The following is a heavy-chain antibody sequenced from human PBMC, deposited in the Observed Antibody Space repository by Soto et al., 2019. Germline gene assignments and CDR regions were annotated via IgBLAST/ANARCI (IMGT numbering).Heavy chain of an antibody. Sequence: ASVKVSCKASGYTFTSYYMHWVRQAPGQGLEWMGIINPSGGSTSYAQKFQGRVTMTRDTSTSTVYMELSSLRSEDTAVYYCARERCQLLYIPHYYYYYGMDVWGQGTTVTVSS. CDR3: ARERCQLLYIPHYYYYYGMDV. J-gene: IGHJ6*02. D-gene: IGHD2-2*02. V-gene: IGHV1-46*01. CDR1: GYTFTSYY. CDR2: INPSGGST.